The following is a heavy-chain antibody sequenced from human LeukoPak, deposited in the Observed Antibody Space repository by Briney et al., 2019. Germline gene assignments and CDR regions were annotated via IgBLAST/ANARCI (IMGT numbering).Heavy chain of an antibody. CDR3: ARGSSGGLLSIPGVPYNWFDP. CDR1: GGSLSGYY. D-gene: IGHD2-15*01. CDR2: INHSGST. V-gene: IGHV4-34*01. Sequence: SETLSLTCAVYGGSLSGYYWSWLRQPPGKGLEWIGEINHSGSTNYNPSLTRRVTISVDTSKNQFSLTLSSVAAADTAVYYCARGSSGGLLSIPGVPYNWFDPWGQGTLVTVSS. J-gene: IGHJ5*02.